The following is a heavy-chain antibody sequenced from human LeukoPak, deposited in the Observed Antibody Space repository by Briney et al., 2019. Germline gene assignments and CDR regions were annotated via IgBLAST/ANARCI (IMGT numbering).Heavy chain of an antibody. D-gene: IGHD2-21*02. CDR2: ISTYNSNP. CDR1: GYTFTSYY. Sequence: GASVKVSCKASGYTFTSYYMHWVRQAPGQGLEWMGWISTYNSNPSYAQKFQGRVTMSTDTSTSTAYMDLRSLRSDDTAVYYCARSRGVTAYRQEFDYWGQGTLVTVSS. J-gene: IGHJ4*02. V-gene: IGHV1-18*04. CDR3: ARSRGVTAYRQEFDY.